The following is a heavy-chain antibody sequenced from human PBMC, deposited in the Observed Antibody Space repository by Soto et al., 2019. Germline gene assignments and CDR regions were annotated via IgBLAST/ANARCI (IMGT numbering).Heavy chain of an antibody. CDR2: INPSGGST. CDR3: AREGNRYYYDSSGIPGDAFDI. J-gene: IGHJ3*02. V-gene: IGHV1-46*01. Sequence: ASVKVSCKASGYTFTSYYMHWVRQAPGQGLEWMGIINPSGGSTSYAQKFQGHVTISADKSISTAYLQWSSLKASDTAMYYCAREGNRYYYDSSGIPGDAFDIWGQGTMVTVSS. D-gene: IGHD3-22*01. CDR1: GYTFTSYY.